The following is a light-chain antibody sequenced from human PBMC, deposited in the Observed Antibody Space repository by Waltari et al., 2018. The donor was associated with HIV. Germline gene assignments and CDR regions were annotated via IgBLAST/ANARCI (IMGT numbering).Light chain of an antibody. CDR1: SSNIGSNT. CDR3: AAWDDGLVGRV. J-gene: IGLJ2*01. V-gene: IGLV1-44*01. Sequence: QSVLTQPPSASGTPGQRVTISCSGSSSNIGSNTVNWYQQFPGSAPKLLIYSNNQRPSGVPDRFSGSKSGTSASLAISGLQSEDEADYYCAAWDDGLVGRVFGGGTKLTVL. CDR2: SNN.